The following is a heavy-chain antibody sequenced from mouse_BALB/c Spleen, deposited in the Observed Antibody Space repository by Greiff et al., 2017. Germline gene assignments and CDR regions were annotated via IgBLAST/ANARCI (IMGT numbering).Heavy chain of an antibody. CDR3: ARDDYRYGGFAD. CDR2: IWAGGST. V-gene: IGHV2-9*02. Sequence: QVQLKESGPGLVAPSQSLSITCTVSGFSLTSYGVHWVRQPPGKVLEWLGVIWAGGSTNYNSALMSRLSISKDNSKNQVFLKMNSLETDDTAMYNCARDDYRYGGFADWGQGTLVTVSA. D-gene: IGHD2-14*01. J-gene: IGHJ3*01. CDR1: GFSLTSYG.